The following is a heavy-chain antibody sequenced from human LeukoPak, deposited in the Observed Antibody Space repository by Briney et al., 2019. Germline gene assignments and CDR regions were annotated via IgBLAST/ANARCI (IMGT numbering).Heavy chain of an antibody. CDR2: IHPGDSDT. CDR1: GYSFSSYW. Sequence: GESLKISCKGSGYSFSSYWIGWVRQMPGKGLEWMGIIHPGDSDTRYSPAFQGQVSISVDESISTAYLQWSSLKASDTAIFYCARAGTGYYVMDVWGQGTTVTVSS. CDR3: ARAGTGYYVMDV. V-gene: IGHV5-51*01. D-gene: IGHD3-10*01. J-gene: IGHJ6*02.